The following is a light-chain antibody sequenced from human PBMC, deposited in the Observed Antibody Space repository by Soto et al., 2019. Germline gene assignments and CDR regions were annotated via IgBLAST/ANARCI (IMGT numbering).Light chain of an antibody. V-gene: IGKV3-15*01. CDR3: QQYNIGYT. CDR1: ENIGNN. Sequence: EIVMTQSPATLSVSPGESVTLSCRASENIGNNLAWYQQKEGQPPSLLISGAFSRATGVPPRFSGSGSGTEFTLTISSLQSEDFAFFYCQQYNIGYTFGQGTKLEIK. CDR2: GAF. J-gene: IGKJ2*01.